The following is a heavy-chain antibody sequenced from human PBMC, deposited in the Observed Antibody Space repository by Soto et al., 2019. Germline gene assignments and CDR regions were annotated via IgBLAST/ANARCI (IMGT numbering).Heavy chain of an antibody. CDR1: GFTFSSYA. Sequence: GGSLRLSCAASGFTFSSYAMHWVRQAPGKGLEWVAVISYDGSNKYYADSVKGRFTISRDNSKNTLYLQMNSLRAEDTAVYYCARALYYYDSSGSDYFDYWGQGTLVTVSS. V-gene: IGHV3-30-3*01. J-gene: IGHJ4*02. D-gene: IGHD3-22*01. CDR2: ISYDGSNK. CDR3: ARALYYYDSSGSDYFDY.